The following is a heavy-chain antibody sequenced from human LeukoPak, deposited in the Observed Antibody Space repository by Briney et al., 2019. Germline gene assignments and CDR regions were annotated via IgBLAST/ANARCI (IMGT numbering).Heavy chain of an antibody. CDR2: ISWNSGSI. V-gene: IGHV3-9*01. D-gene: IGHD4-11*01. J-gene: IGHJ4*02. CDR3: AKDRLTVTFDY. Sequence: PGGSLRLSCAASGFTFDDYAMHWVRQAPGKGLEWVSGISWNSGSIGYADSVKGRFTISRDNAKNSLYLQMNSLRAEDTAVYYCAKDRLTVTFDYWGQGTLVTVSS. CDR1: GFTFDDYA.